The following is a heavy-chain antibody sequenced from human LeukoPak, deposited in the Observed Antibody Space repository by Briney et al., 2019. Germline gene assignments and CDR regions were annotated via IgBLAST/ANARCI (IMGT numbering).Heavy chain of an antibody. V-gene: IGHV3-49*03. J-gene: IGHJ4*02. CDR1: GFTFGDYA. CDR3: TRAEKRWLHSYFDY. D-gene: IGHD5-24*01. CDR2: IRSKAYGGTT. Sequence: GGSLRLSCTASGFTFGDYAMSWFRQAPGKGLEWVGFIRSKAYGGTTEYAASVKGRFTISRDDSKSIAYLQMNSLKTEDTAVYYCTRAEKRWLHSYFDYWGQGTLVTVSS.